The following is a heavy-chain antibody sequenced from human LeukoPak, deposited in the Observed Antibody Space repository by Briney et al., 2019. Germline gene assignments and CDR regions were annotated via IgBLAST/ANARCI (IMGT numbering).Heavy chain of an antibody. D-gene: IGHD5-18*01. V-gene: IGHV3-23*01. CDR3: AKERRRVDTEMVRSYYFEN. Sequence: GGSLRLSCTGSGFSFSSSAMSWVRQTPGKGLEWVSSITGNGATTYYSDSVKGRFTISRDNSRNTLSLQMSSLRVEDTAVYYCAKERRRVDTEMVRSYYFENWGQGTLVTVSS. CDR2: ITGNGATT. J-gene: IGHJ4*02. CDR1: GFSFSSSA.